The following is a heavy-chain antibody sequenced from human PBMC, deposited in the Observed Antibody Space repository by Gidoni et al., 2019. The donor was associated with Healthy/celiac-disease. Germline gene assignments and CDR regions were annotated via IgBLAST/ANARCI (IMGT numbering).Heavy chain of an antibody. J-gene: IGHJ4*02. CDR3: ASYYGSGSYYSPHY. CDR2: ISAYNGNT. D-gene: IGHD3-10*01. V-gene: IGHV1-18*01. CDR1: GDNLTSYG. Sequence: QVQLVQSGAEGKKPGASVKVSCKAYGDNLTSYGISWVRQAPGQGLEWMGWISAYNGNTNYAQKLQGRVTMTTDTSTSTAYMELRSLRSDDTAVYYCASYYGSGSYYSPHYWGQGTLVTVSS.